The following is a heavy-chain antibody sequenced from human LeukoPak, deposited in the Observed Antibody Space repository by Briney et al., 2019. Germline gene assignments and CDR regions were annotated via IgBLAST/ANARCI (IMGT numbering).Heavy chain of an antibody. CDR3: ARVMTRNWFDP. V-gene: IGHV1-18*01. CDR2: ISAYNGNT. CDR1: GGTFSSYG. J-gene: IGHJ5*02. Sequence: ASVKVSCKASGGTFSSYGISWVRQAPGQGLEWMGWISAYNGNTNYAQKLQGRVTMTTDTSTSTAYMELRSLRSDDTAVYYCARVMTRNWFDPWGQGTLVTVSS. D-gene: IGHD4-11*01.